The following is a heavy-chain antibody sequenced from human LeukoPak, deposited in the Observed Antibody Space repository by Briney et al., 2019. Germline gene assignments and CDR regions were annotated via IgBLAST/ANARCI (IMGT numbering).Heavy chain of an antibody. CDR2: INPNSGGT. V-gene: IGHV1-2*02. Sequence: ASVKVSCKASGYSFTGYYIHWVRQAPGQGLEWMGWINPNSGGTNYAQKFQGRVTMTRDTSISTAYMELSRLRSDDTAVYYCARDRCSGGSCYDYWGQGTLVTVSS. J-gene: IGHJ4*02. CDR3: ARDRCSGGSCYDY. CDR1: GYSFTGYY. D-gene: IGHD2-15*01.